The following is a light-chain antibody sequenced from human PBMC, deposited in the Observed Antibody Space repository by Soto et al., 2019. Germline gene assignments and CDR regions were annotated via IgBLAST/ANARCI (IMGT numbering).Light chain of an antibody. Sequence: AIRMTQSPSSLSASTGDRVTIACRASQSIXSYFVWYQQKPGKAPKILXDDASTLQRGGPSRFSGSGSGTDFTLTISCLQSEDFSNYYCQQYYSYTRTFGQGTKVDIK. J-gene: IGKJ1*01. CDR1: QSIXSY. CDR3: QQYYSYTRT. V-gene: IGKV1-8*01. CDR2: DAS.